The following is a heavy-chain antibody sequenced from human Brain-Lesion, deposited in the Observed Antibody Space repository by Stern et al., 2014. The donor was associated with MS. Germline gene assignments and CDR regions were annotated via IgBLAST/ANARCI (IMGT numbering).Heavy chain of an antibody. V-gene: IGHV4-61*02. CDR3: ARETGGYTYGDTDFFDY. D-gene: IGHD5-18*01. CDR1: GGSISSGSFY. CDR2: IYSSGST. Sequence: VQLVESGPGLVKPSQTLSLTCIVSGGSISSGSFYWNWIRQPAGKGLEWIGRIYSSGSTNYNPYLKSRVTISGDTSKNPFSLKMIFMTAADTAVYYCARETGGYTYGDTDFFDYWGQGALVTVSS. J-gene: IGHJ4*02.